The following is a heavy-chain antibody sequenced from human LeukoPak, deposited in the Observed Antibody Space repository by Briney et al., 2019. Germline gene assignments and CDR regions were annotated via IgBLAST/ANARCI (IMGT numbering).Heavy chain of an antibody. D-gene: IGHD1-26*01. V-gene: IGHV2-70*04. CDR3: ARLNSGTYLDY. CDR2: IDWDDDK. CDR1: GFSLSTSGMR. Sequence: SGPALVKPTQTLTLTCTFSGFSLSTSGMRVSWNRQPPGKALEWLARIDWDDDKFYSTSLKTRLTISKDTSKNQVVLTMTNMDPVDTATYYCARLNSGTYLDYWGQGTLVTVSS. J-gene: IGHJ4*02.